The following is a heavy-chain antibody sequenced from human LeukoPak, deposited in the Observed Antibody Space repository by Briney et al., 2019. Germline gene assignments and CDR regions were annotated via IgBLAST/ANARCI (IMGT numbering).Heavy chain of an antibody. Sequence: GGSLRLSCAASGFTFSSYAMSWVRQAPGKGLERVSAISGSGGSTYYADTVKGRFTISRDNSKNTLHLQMNSLRAEDTAVYYCAKEWACSSTSCYRGGIDYWGQGTLVTVSS. CDR2: ISGSGGST. D-gene: IGHD2-2*01. J-gene: IGHJ4*02. CDR3: AKEWACSSTSCYRGGIDY. CDR1: GFTFSSYA. V-gene: IGHV3-23*01.